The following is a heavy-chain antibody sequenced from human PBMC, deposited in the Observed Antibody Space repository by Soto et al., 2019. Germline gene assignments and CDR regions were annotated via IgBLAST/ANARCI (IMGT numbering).Heavy chain of an antibody. CDR1: GGSDSGYY. J-gene: IGHJ6*02. D-gene: IGHD5-12*01. V-gene: IGHV4-34*01. CDR2: INHSGST. CDR3: GRGGVGATMRASSGPELDYTSGGRDV. Sequence: PADTLSLICAVQGGSDSGYYWRWIRHPPGKGPEWIGEINHSGSTNYNPSHTSRVTISVNTYKHQLSLKLRSMTAADTAVSLCGRGGVGATMRASSGPELDYTSGGRDVWGQGTTVTGS.